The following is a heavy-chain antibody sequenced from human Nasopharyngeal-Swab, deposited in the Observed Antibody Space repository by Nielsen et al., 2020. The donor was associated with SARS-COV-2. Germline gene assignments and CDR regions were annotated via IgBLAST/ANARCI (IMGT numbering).Heavy chain of an antibody. D-gene: IGHD6-19*01. V-gene: IGHV3-23*01. CDR3: AKDLPFERIAVAGTAFDY. J-gene: IGHJ4*02. CDR2: IRGSGGST. CDR1: GFTFSSSA. Sequence: GGSRRRYCPTSGFTFSSSAMSWVRQAPGEGLEWVSAIRGSGGSTYYADAVKARFTISIDNSKNTLYLQMNSLRAEDTAVYSCAKDLPFERIAVAGTAFDYWGPGTLVTVSS.